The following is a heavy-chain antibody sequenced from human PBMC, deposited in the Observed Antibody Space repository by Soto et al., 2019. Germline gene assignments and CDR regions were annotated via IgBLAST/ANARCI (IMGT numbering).Heavy chain of an antibody. Sequence: QVQLVESGGGVVQPGMSLSLSCADSGFTFSEYDMHWVRQAPGKGLEWVALISYLGTKTDYADSVKGRFIISSDNFKKTLSLQMESLRVEDSAVYFCARTDTGGTYFEFWGRGTLVTVSS. D-gene: IGHD1-1*01. CDR2: ISYLGTKT. J-gene: IGHJ4*02. CDR3: ARTDTGGTYFEF. V-gene: IGHV3-33*08. CDR1: GFTFSEYD.